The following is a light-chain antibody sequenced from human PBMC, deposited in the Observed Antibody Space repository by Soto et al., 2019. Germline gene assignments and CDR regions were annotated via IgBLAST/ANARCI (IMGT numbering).Light chain of an antibody. CDR3: QQRSNWPLT. CDR1: QSVSSY. V-gene: IGKV3-11*01. CDR2: DAS. Sequence: NLVSQLPSPLAFFPWGKAPPSLPASQSVSSYLAWYQQKPGQAPRLLIYDASNRATGIPARFSGSGSGTDFTLTISSLEPEDFAVYYCQQRSNWPLTFGGGTKVDIK. J-gene: IGKJ4*01.